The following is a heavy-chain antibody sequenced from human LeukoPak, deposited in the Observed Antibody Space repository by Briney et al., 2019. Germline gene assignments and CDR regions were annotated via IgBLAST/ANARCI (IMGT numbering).Heavy chain of an antibody. J-gene: IGHJ4*02. CDR3: VADCYGDCID. CDR2: IVVGSGNT. V-gene: IGHV1-58*01. D-gene: IGHD4-17*01. CDR1: GFIFSSFV. Sequence: SVKVSCKASGFIFSSFVVQWVRQARGQRLEWIGWIVVGSGNTNYPQNFQERVTITRDMSTSTAYMELSSLRSEDTAVYYCVADCYGDCIDWGQGTLVTVSS.